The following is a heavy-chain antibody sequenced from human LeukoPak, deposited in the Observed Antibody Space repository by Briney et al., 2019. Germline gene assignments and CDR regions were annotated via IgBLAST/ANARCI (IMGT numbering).Heavy chain of an antibody. D-gene: IGHD3-10*01. CDR2: ISSSSSYI. CDR3: AREYYYGSGGFGY. Sequence: GGSRRLSCAASGFTLSSYNMNWVRQAPGKGLEWVSSISSSSSYIHYAHSVKGRFTLSRDNAKNSLYLQMNSLRAEDTAVYYCAREYYYGSGGFGYWGQGTLVTVSS. V-gene: IGHV3-21*01. CDR1: GFTLSSYN. J-gene: IGHJ4*02.